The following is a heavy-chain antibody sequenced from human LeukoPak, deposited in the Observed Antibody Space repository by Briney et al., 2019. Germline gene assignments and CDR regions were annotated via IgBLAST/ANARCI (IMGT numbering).Heavy chain of an antibody. J-gene: IGHJ4*02. V-gene: IGHV3-23*01. D-gene: IGHD2-2*01. CDR2: VSGSADST. CDR3: AKSSRQDRGGVDY. Sequence: GGSLRLSCVASGFTFSSYAMSWVRQAPGKGLEWVSTVSGSADSTYYADSVKGRFTISRDSSKSTLYLQMNSLRAEDTAVYYCAKSSRQDRGGVDYWGQGILVTVSS. CDR1: GFTFSSYA.